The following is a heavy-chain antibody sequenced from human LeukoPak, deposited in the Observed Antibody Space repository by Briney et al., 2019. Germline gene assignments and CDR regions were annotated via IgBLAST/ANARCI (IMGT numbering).Heavy chain of an antibody. V-gene: IGHV3-21*01. D-gene: IGHD3-3*01. CDR1: GFTFSSYS. J-gene: IGHJ4*02. Sequence: GGSLRLSCAASGFTFSSYSMNWVRQAPGKGLEWVSSISSSSSYIYYADSMKGRFTISRDNAKNSLYLQMNSLRAEDTAVYYCASLRERSYYARGFDYWGQGTLVTVSS. CDR2: ISSSSSYI. CDR3: ASLRERSYYARGFDY.